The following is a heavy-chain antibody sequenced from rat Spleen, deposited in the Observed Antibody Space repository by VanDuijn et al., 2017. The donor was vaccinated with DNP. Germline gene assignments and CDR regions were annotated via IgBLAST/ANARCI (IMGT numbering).Heavy chain of an antibody. J-gene: IGHJ2*01. V-gene: IGHV3-3*01. Sequence: EVQLQESGPGLVKPSQSLSLTCSVTGYSITSSYRWNWIRKFPGNELEWMGYINSAGSTNYNPSLKSRISITRDTSKNQFFLQVNSVTTEDTATYYCATSHLRVFDYWGQGVMVTVSS. CDR2: INSAGST. CDR3: ATSHLRVFDY. D-gene: IGHD4-3*01. CDR1: GYSITSSYR.